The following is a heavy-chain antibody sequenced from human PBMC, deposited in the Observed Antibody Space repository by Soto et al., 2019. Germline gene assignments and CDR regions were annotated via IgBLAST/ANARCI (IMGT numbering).Heavy chain of an antibody. D-gene: IGHD6-19*01. J-gene: IGHJ3*02. CDR1: GGSISSSNW. CDR2: IYHSGST. CDR3: ARVGIIAVAGTIRAFDI. Sequence: QVQLQESGPGLVKPSGTLSLTCAVSGGSISSSNWWSWVRQPPGKGLEWIGEIYHSGSTNYNPSLKSRVTISVDKSKNQFSLKLSSVTAAYTAVYYCARVGIIAVAGTIRAFDIWGQGTMVTVSS. V-gene: IGHV4-4*02.